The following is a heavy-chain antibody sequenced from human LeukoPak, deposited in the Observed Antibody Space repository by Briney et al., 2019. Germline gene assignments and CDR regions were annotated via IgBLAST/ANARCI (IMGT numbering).Heavy chain of an antibody. CDR1: GFTFSDYS. CDR3: ARGADGVSSNSRGWFDP. Sequence: GGSLRPSCAASGFTFSDYSMNWVRQAPGKGLEWVSSISRSSSYIHYADSVKGRFTISRDNAKNSLYLQMNSLRAEDTAVYSCARGADGVSSNSRGWFDPWGQGTLVTVSS. V-gene: IGHV3-21*01. J-gene: IGHJ5*02. CDR2: ISRSSSYI. D-gene: IGHD2-15*01.